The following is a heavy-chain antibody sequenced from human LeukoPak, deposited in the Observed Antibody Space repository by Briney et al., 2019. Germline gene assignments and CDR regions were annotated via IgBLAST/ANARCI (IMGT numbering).Heavy chain of an antibody. D-gene: IGHD5-12*01. J-gene: IGHJ4*02. CDR1: GFTFSSYE. V-gene: IGHV3-48*03. CDR2: ISSSGSTI. Sequence: PGGSLRLSCAASGFTFSSYEMNWVRQAPGEGLEWVSYISSSGSTIYYADSVKGRFTISRDNAKNSLYLQMNSLRAEDTAVYYCARANIVATIEDDYWGQGTLVTVSS. CDR3: ARANIVATIEDDY.